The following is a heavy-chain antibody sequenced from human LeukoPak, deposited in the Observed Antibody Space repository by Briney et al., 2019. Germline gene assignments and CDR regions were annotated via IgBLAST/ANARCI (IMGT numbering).Heavy chain of an antibody. CDR1: GFTFSSYG. CDR2: ISGSGANT. V-gene: IGHV3-23*01. CDR3: ARAKPKNMVRGLIMRRESRYYFDY. J-gene: IGHJ4*02. D-gene: IGHD3-10*01. Sequence: GGTLRLSCAASGFTFSSYGMSWVRQAPGKGLEWISGISGSGANTYYADSVKGRFTISRDNSKSTLYIQMNSLRAEDTAVYYCARAKPKNMVRGLIMRRESRYYFDYWGQGTLVTVSS.